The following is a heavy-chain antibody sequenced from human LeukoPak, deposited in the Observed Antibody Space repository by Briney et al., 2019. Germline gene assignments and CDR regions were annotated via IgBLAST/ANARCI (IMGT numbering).Heavy chain of an antibody. D-gene: IGHD1-26*01. V-gene: IGHV1-46*01. Sequence: ASVKVSCKASGYTFTSYAMNWVRQAPGQGLEWMGLIYCSGGTTNYAQKFQGRVTMTRDTATSTVYMELSSLRSEDTAAFYCARSTSSSGRPLYYFDYWGQGSLLTVSS. CDR2: IYCSGGTT. CDR1: GYTFTSYA. CDR3: ARSTSSSGRPLYYFDY. J-gene: IGHJ4*02.